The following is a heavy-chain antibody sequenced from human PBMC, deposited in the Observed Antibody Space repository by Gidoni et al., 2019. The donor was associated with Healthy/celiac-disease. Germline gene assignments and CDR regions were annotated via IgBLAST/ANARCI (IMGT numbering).Heavy chain of an antibody. CDR1: GVTSSSDS. J-gene: IGHJ3*02. V-gene: IGHV3-48*02. Sequence: EVQLVESGGGLVQPGGSLRLSCAASGVTSSSDSMNWVRQAPGKGLEWVSYISSSSSTIYYADSVKGRFTISRDNAKNSLYLQMNSLRDEDTAVYYCARGSLYSSGWYGAFDIWGQGTMVTVSS. D-gene: IGHD6-19*01. CDR2: ISSSSSTI. CDR3: ARGSLYSSGWYGAFDI.